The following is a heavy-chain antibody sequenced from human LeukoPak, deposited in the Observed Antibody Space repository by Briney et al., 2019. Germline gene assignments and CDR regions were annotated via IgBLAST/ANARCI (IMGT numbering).Heavy chain of an antibody. J-gene: IGHJ4*02. Sequence: GGSLRLSCAASGFTFSSYEMNWVRQAPGKGLEWVSYISSSGSTIYYADSVKGRFAISGDNAKNSLYLQMNSLRAGDTAVYYCARLVLRQYWGQGTLVTVSS. V-gene: IGHV3-48*03. D-gene: IGHD3-3*01. CDR1: GFTFSSYE. CDR2: ISSSGSTI. CDR3: ARLVLRQY.